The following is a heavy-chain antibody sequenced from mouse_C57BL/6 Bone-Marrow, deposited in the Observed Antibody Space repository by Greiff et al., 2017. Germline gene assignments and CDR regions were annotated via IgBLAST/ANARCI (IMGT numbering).Heavy chain of an antibody. CDR3: AKGVYDYDDSWFAY. CDR1: GFTFSSYA. CDR2: ISDGGSYT. V-gene: IGHV5-4*03. J-gene: IGHJ3*01. Sequence: EVMLVESGGGLVKPGGSLKLSCAASGFTFSSYAMSWVRQTPEKRLEWVATISDGGSYTYYPDNVKGRFTISRDNAKNNLYLQMSHLKSEDTAMYYCAKGVYDYDDSWFAYWGQGTLVTVSA. D-gene: IGHD2-4*01.